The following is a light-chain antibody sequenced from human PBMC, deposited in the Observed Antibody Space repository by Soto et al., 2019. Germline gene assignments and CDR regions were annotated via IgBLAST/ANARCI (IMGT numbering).Light chain of an antibody. Sequence: DVVMTPSPLSLPVTLGQPASSTCRSILILVYSDGNTYWNWFQQRPGESPRRLLDKVSNRDSGVQDRFSGSGSCTDFTLKSRRVQAEDVGVYYCMQGTHLPRTFGQGTQVQI. V-gene: IGKV2-30*01. CDR1: LILVYSDGNTY. J-gene: IGKJ1*01. CDR2: KVS. CDR3: MQGTHLPRT.